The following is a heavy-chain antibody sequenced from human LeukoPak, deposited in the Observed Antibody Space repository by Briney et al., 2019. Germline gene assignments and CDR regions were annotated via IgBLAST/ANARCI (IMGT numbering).Heavy chain of an antibody. CDR3: ARGVGLTQGGAFDY. CDR2: IYHSGST. CDR1: GYSISSGYY. V-gene: IGHV4-38-2*02. J-gene: IGHJ4*02. D-gene: IGHD3-16*01. Sequence: PSETLSLTCTVSGYSISSGYYWGWIRQPPGKGLEWIGSIYHSGSTHYNSSLKSRVTISVDTSKNQLSLNLSSVTAADTAVYYCARGVGLTQGGAFDYWGQGTLVTVSS.